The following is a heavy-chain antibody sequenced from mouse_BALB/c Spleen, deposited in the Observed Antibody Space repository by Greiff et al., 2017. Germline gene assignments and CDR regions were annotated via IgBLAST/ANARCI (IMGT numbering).Heavy chain of an antibody. D-gene: IGHD2-3*01. CDR2: ISSGSSTI. CDR1: GFTFSSFG. Sequence: EVKLMESGGGLVQPGGSRKLSCAASGFTFSSFGMHWVRQAPEKGLEWVAYISSGSSTIYYADTVKGRFTISRDNPKNTLFLQMTSLRSEDTAMYYCARCDGYYAMDYWGQGTSVTVSS. V-gene: IGHV5-17*02. CDR3: ARCDGYYAMDY. J-gene: IGHJ4*01.